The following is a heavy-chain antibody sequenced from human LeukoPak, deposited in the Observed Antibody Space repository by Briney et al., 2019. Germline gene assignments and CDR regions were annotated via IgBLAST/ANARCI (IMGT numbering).Heavy chain of an antibody. CDR1: GYTLTELS. Sequence: ASVKVSCKVSGYTLTELSMHWVRQAPGKGLEWMGGFDPEDGETIYAQKFQGRVTMTEDTSTDTAYMELSSLRSEDTAVYYCATVEARWFGEFFDYWGQGTLVTVSS. J-gene: IGHJ4*02. V-gene: IGHV1-24*01. CDR2: FDPEDGET. D-gene: IGHD3-10*01. CDR3: ATVEARWFGEFFDY.